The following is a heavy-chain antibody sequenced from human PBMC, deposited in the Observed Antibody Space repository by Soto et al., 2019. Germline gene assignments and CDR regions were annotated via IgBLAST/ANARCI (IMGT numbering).Heavy chain of an antibody. CDR1: GFTFSGYW. J-gene: IGHJ5*02. CDR3: ARDPGPRPASIRGLGWFDP. CDR2: INRDGSEE. Sequence: PGGSLRLSCAASGFTFSGYWMSWVRQAPGKGLEWVANINRDGSEEHYVDSVKGRFTISRDNAKNSVYLQMDSLRGDDSAVYYCARDPGPRPASIRGLGWFDPWGQGTLVTVSS. D-gene: IGHD2-2*01. V-gene: IGHV3-7*03.